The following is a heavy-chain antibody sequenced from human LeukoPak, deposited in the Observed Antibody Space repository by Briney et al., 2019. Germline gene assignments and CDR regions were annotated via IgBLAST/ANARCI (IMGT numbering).Heavy chain of an antibody. V-gene: IGHV1-69*13. Sequence: SVKVSCKASGGTFNIYSISWVRQAPGKGVEWMGGSIPIFGTANYAQTFQGRVTITADESTSTAYMELSSLRSEDTAVYYCARDLQRYCSGGSCYRGPFDYWGQGTLVTVSS. D-gene: IGHD2-15*01. CDR1: GGTFNIYS. CDR2: SIPIFGTA. J-gene: IGHJ4*02. CDR3: ARDLQRYCSGGSCYRGPFDY.